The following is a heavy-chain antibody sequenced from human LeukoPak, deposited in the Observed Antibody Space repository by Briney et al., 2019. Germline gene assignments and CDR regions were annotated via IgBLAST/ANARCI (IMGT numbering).Heavy chain of an antibody. CDR1: GYTFTSYG. V-gene: IGHV1-18*01. CDR3: ARFWTYCSSTSCYYYFDY. D-gene: IGHD2-2*01. CDR2: ISAYNGNT. J-gene: IGHJ4*02. Sequence: GASVKVSCKASGYTFTSYGISWVRQAPGQGLGWMGWISAYNGNTNYAQKLQGRVTMTTDTSTSTAYMELRSLRSDDTAVYYCARFWTYCSSTSCYYYFDYWGQGTLVTVSS.